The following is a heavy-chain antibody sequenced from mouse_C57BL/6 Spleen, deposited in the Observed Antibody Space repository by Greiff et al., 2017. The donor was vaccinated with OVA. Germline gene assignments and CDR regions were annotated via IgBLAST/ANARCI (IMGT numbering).Heavy chain of an antibody. CDR2: IDPNSGGT. CDR1: GYTFTSYW. V-gene: IGHV1-72*01. Sequence: QVQLQQPGAELVKPGASVKLSCKASGYTFTSYWMHWVKQRPGRGLEWIGRIDPNSGGTKYNEKFKSKATLTVDKPSSTAYMQLSSLTSEDSAVYYCAAITTVVVPYWYFDVWGTGTTVTVSS. J-gene: IGHJ1*03. CDR3: AAITTVVVPYWYFDV. D-gene: IGHD1-1*01.